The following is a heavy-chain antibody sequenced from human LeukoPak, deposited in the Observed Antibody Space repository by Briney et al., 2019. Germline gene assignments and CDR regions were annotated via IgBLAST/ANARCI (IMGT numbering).Heavy chain of an antibody. J-gene: IGHJ4*02. Sequence: SETLSLTCTVSGDSISSSSYYWGWIRQPPGKGLEWIGSIYYTGSAYYSPSLQSRVTISVDTSKNQFSLKLTFVTAADTAVYFCAGLDSGSGPLDYWGQGTLVTVSS. CDR2: IYYTGSA. D-gene: IGHD2-2*03. V-gene: IGHV4-39*01. CDR3: AGLDSGSGPLDY. CDR1: GDSISSSSYY.